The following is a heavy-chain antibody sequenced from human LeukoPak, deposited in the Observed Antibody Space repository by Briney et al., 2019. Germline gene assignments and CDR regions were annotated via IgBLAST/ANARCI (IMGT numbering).Heavy chain of an antibody. Sequence: SETLSLTCTVSGYSISSGYYWGWIRQPPGQGLEWIGTVFYSGSPYYNPSLKSRVTISMDTSKNQFSLNLTSVTAADTAVYYCARGAFDLWGRGTLVTVSS. J-gene: IGHJ2*01. V-gene: IGHV4-38-2*02. CDR3: ARGAFDL. CDR2: VFYSGSP. CDR1: GYSISSGYY.